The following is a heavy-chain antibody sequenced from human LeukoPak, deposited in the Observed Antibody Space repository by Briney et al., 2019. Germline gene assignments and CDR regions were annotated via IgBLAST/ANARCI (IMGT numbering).Heavy chain of an antibody. V-gene: IGHV5-51*01. D-gene: IGHD6-19*01. J-gene: IGHJ4*02. Sequence: GESLKISCKGSGYSFTSYWIGWVRQMPGKGLEWMGIIYPGDSDTRYSPSFQGQVTISADKSISTAYMELSRLRSDDTAVYYCARRSPLINIAVAKTRFDYWGQGTLVTVSS. CDR1: GYSFTSYW. CDR3: ARRSPLINIAVAKTRFDY. CDR2: IYPGDSDT.